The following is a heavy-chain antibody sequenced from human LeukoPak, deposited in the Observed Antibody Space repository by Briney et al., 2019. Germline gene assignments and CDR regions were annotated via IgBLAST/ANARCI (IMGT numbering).Heavy chain of an antibody. V-gene: IGHV1-2*02. J-gene: IGHJ4*02. CDR3: ARVGGTIWSGSLDY. CDR1: GYTFTGLY. D-gene: IGHD3-3*01. CDR2: INPNSGAT. Sequence: ASVKVSYKASGYTFTGLYMHWVRQAPGQGLEWMGWINPNSGATTYPQKFEGRVTMTRDTSISTAYMELSTLSSDDTAVYYCARVGGTIWSGSLDYWGQGTLLTVTS.